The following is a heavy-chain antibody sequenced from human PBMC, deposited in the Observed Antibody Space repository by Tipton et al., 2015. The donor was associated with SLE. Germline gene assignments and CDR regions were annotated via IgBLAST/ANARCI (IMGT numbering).Heavy chain of an antibody. CDR1: GGSISSSSYY. CDR2: IYYSGST. CDR3: ARGYGSDY. J-gene: IGHJ4*02. V-gene: IGHV4-39*07. D-gene: IGHD3-10*01. Sequence: TLSLTCTVSGGSISSSSYYWGWIRQPPGKGLEWIGSIYYSGSTYYNPSLKSRVAISVDTSKNQFSLKLSSVTAADTAVYYCARGYGSDYWGQGTLVTVSS.